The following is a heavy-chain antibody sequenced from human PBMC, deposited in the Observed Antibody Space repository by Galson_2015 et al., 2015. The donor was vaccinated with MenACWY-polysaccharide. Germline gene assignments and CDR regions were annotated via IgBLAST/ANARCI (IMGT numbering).Heavy chain of an antibody. J-gene: IGHJ6*02. CDR3: ARDAAPTVTTGGEYYYYYYGMDV. V-gene: IGHV4-61*02. CDR2: IYTSGST. Sequence: PLSLTCPVSGGSISSGSYYWSWLRQPAGKGLEWIGRIYTSGSTNYNPSLKSRVTISVDTSKNQFYLKLSSVTAADTAVYYGARDAAPTVTTGGEYYYYYYGMDVWGQGTTVTVSS. CDR1: GGSISSGSYY. D-gene: IGHD4-17*01.